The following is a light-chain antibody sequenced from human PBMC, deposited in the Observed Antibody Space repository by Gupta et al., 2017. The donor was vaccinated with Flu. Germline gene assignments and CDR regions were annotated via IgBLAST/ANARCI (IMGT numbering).Light chain of an antibody. J-gene: IGKJ2*01. Sequence: EIVLTQSPGTLSLSLGGRATLSCRASQSVSSSNLAWYQQKPGQAPRLLIYGASSRATGIPDRFSGSGSGTDFTLTISRLEPEDFAVYHCQQDGTSPSTFGQGTKLEIK. V-gene: IGKV3-20*01. CDR3: QQDGTSPST. CDR2: GAS. CDR1: QSVSSSN.